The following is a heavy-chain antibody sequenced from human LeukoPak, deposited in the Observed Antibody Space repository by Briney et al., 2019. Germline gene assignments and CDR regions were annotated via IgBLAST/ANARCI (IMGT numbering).Heavy chain of an antibody. V-gene: IGHV1-46*01. CDR3: ARDKNLTGSDTMDG. J-gene: IGHJ6*04. D-gene: IGHD3-9*01. CDR2: SNPSGGST. Sequence: ASVKVSCKASGYTFTTYYMHWVRQAPGQGLEWIGISNPSGGSTSYAQKFQSRVTMTRDTSTSTVYMELRSPRSEDTAVYYCARDKNLTGSDTMDGWGKGTSVTVSS. CDR1: GYTFTTYY.